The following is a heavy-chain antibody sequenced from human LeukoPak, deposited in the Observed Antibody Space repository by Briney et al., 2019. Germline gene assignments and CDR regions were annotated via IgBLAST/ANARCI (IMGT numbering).Heavy chain of an antibody. Sequence: PGRSLRLSCAASGFTFDDYATHWVRQAPGKGLEWVSGISWNSGSIGYADSVKGRFTISRDNAKNSLYLQMNSLRAEDTALYYCAKDGYGDYVEVYFDYWGQGTLVTVSS. CDR1: GFTFDDYA. V-gene: IGHV3-9*01. CDR3: AKDGYGDYVEVYFDY. D-gene: IGHD4-17*01. J-gene: IGHJ4*02. CDR2: ISWNSGSI.